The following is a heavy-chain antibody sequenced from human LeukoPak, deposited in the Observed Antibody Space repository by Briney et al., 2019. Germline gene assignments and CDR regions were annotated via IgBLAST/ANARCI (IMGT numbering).Heavy chain of an antibody. V-gene: IGHV4-34*01. J-gene: IGHJ5*02. D-gene: IGHD6-13*01. Sequence: SETLSLTCAVYGGSFSGYYWSWIRQPPGKGLEWIGEINHSGSTNYNPSLKSRVTISVDTSKNQFSLKLSSVTAADTAVYYCARLAAGLFPWGQGTLVTVSS. CDR3: ARLAAGLFP. CDR2: INHSGST. CDR1: GGSFSGYY.